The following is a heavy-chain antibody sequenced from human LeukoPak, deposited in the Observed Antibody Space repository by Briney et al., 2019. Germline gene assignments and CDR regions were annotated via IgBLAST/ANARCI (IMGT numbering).Heavy chain of an antibody. CDR1: GGSFSGYY. CDR3: ARHGNYYGSGSYY. CDR2: INHSGST. Sequence: SETLSLTCAVYGGSFSGYYWSWIRQPPGKGLEWIGEINHSGSTNYNPSLKSRVTISVDTSKNQFSLKLSSVTAADTAVYYCARHGNYYGSGSYYWGQGTLVTVSS. J-gene: IGHJ4*02. D-gene: IGHD3-10*01. V-gene: IGHV4-34*01.